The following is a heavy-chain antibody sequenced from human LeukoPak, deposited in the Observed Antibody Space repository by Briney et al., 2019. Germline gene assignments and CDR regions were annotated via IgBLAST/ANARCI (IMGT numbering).Heavy chain of an antibody. D-gene: IGHD1-26*01. V-gene: IGHV3-23*01. CDR1: GFTFSIYG. CDR3: ARDMMGATLYFDS. CDR2: ISGSGGRT. J-gene: IGHJ4*02. Sequence: GGSLRLSCAASGFTFSIYGMSWVRQAPGKGVEWVSAISGSGGRTYNADSMKGRFTISRDNSKNTLYLQMNSLRVEDTAVYYCARDMMGATLYFDSWGQGTLVTVSS.